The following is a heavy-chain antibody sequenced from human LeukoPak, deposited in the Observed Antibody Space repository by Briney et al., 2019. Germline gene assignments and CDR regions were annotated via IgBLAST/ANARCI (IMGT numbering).Heavy chain of an antibody. D-gene: IGHD6-13*01. V-gene: IGHV3-30-3*01. Sequence: PGGSLRLSCAASGFTFSSYAMHWVRQAPGKGLEWVAVISYDGSNKYYADSVKGRFTISRDNSKNTLYLQMNSLRAEDTAVYYCARDFGIAATGNWGQGTLVTVSS. J-gene: IGHJ4*02. CDR2: ISYDGSNK. CDR1: GFTFSSYA. CDR3: ARDFGIAATGN.